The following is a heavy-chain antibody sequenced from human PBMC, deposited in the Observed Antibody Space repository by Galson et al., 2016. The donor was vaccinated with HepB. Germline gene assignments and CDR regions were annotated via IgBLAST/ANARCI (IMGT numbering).Heavy chain of an antibody. Sequence: SLRLSCAASGFSFNDFYMSWIRQPPGKALEWISYISHSGNTREYADSVKGRFTVSRDNNKNSVYLQLNSLRAEDTALYYCASDVNNWTGDRRLFDLWGQGTLVAVSS. CDR3: ASDVNNWTGDRRLFDL. J-gene: IGHJ4*02. V-gene: IGHV3-11*01. CDR2: ISHSGNTR. CDR1: GFSFNDFY. D-gene: IGHD1-1*01.